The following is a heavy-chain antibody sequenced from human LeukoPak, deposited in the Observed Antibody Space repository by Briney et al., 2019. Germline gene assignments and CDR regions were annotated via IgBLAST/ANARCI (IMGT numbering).Heavy chain of an antibody. CDR1: GDSISSYY. CDR2: IYYSGSS. J-gene: IGHJ4*02. D-gene: IGHD3-10*01. Sequence: PSETLSLTCTVSGDSISSYYWTWIRQPPGRGLQWIGYIYYSGSSNYNPSLKSRVTISVDTSKNQFSLKLSSVTAADTAVYYCARGSGTYPDFEYWGQGTLVTVSS. V-gene: IGHV4-59*01. CDR3: ARGSGTYPDFEY.